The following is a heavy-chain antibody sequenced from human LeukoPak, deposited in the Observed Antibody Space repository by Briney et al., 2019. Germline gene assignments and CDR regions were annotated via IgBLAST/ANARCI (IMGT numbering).Heavy chain of an antibody. D-gene: IGHD3-10*01. J-gene: IGHJ5*02. CDR3: ARDGWFGDYNWFDP. Sequence: GGSLRPSCAASGFTFSSYSMNWVRQAPGKGLEWVSYISSASNTIYYADSVKGRFTISRDNAKNSLNLQMNSLRVDDTAMYYCARDGWFGDYNWFDPWGQGTLVTVSS. CDR1: GFTFSSYS. CDR2: ISSASNTI. V-gene: IGHV3-48*01.